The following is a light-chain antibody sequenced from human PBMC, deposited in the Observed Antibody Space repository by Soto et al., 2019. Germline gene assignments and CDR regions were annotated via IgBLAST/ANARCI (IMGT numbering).Light chain of an antibody. J-gene: IGKJ4*01. V-gene: IGKV3-11*01. Sequence: EIVLTQSPATLSLSPGERATLSCRASQSVSRHLAWYQQKPGQAPRLLIYDASNRATGIPARFSGSGSGTDFTLTISSLEPEDFAFYYCQQRNNWPPVTFVGGTKVEIK. CDR1: QSVSRH. CDR3: QQRNNWPPVT. CDR2: DAS.